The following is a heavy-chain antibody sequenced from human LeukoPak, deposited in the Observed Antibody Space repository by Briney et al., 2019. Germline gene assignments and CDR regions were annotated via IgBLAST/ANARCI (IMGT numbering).Heavy chain of an antibody. V-gene: IGHV3-33*01. Sequence: PGGSLRLSCAASGFTFSSYGMHWVRQAPGKGLEWVAVIWYDGSNKYYADSVKGRFTISRDNSKNTLYLQMNSLRAEDTAVYYCARESDTKIADPWGQGTLVTVSS. CDR2: IWYDGSNK. CDR3: ARESDTKIADP. CDR1: GFTFSSYG. D-gene: IGHD3-22*01. J-gene: IGHJ5*02.